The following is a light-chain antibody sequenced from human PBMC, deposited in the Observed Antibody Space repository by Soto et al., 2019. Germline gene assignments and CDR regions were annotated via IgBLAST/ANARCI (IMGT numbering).Light chain of an antibody. J-gene: IGLJ1*01. CDR2: LNSDGSH. CDR3: QTWGTGIQV. V-gene: IGLV4-69*01. CDR1: SGHSSYA. Sequence: QPVLTQSPSASASLGASVKRTCTLSSGHSSYAIAWHQQQPEKGPRYLMKLNSDGSHSKGDGIPDRFSGSSSGAERYLTISGLQSEDEADYYCQTWGTGIQVFGTGTKLTVL.